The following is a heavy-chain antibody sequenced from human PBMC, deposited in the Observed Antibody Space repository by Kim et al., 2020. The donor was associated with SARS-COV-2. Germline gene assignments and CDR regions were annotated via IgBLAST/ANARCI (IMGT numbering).Heavy chain of an antibody. J-gene: IGHJ4*02. V-gene: IGHV3-49*02. Sequence: GRFTISRDDSKSIAYLQMNSLKTEDTAVYYCTRDRCSGGSCQPEGYYFDYWGQGTLVTVSS. CDR3: TRDRCSGGSCQPEGYYFDY. D-gene: IGHD2-15*01.